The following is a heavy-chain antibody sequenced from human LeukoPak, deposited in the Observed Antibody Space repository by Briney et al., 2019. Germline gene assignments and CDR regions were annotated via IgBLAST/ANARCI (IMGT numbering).Heavy chain of an antibody. D-gene: IGHD6-13*01. CDR2: IKQDGSEK. CDR1: GFTFSSYW. CDR3: ASGTAYSSSWCFDY. J-gene: IGHJ4*02. Sequence: GGSLRLSCAASGFTFSSYWMSWVRQAPGKGLEWVANIKQDGSEKYYVDSVKGRFTISRDNAKNSLYLQMNSLRAEDTAVYYCASGTAYSSSWCFDYWGQGTLVTVSS. V-gene: IGHV3-7*01.